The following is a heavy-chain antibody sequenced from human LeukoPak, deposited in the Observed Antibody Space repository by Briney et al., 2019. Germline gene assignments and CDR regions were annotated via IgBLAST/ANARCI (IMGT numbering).Heavy chain of an antibody. J-gene: IGHJ4*02. CDR3: AKRGVVIRVILVGFHKEAYYFDS. CDR2: ISDRGSRT. Sequence: GGTLRLSCAVSGITLSNYGMSWVRQAPGKGLEWVAGISDRGSRTNYADSVKGRFTISTDHPKNTLYLQMNSLRAEDTAVYFCAKRGVVIRVILVGFHKEAYYFDSWGQGALVTVSS. CDR1: GITLSNYG. V-gene: IGHV3-23*01. D-gene: IGHD3-22*01.